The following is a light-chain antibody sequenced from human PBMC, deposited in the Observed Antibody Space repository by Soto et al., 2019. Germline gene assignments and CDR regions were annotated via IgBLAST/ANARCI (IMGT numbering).Light chain of an antibody. CDR1: SSNIGSNT. V-gene: IGLV1-44*01. CDR3: AAWDDSLNANYV. Sequence: QSVLTQPPSASGTPGQRVTISCSVSSSNIGSNTVNWYQQLPGTAPKLLIYSNNQRPSGVPDRFSGSKSGTSASLAISGLQSEDEADYYCAAWDDSLNANYVFGTGTKLTVL. CDR2: SNN. J-gene: IGLJ1*01.